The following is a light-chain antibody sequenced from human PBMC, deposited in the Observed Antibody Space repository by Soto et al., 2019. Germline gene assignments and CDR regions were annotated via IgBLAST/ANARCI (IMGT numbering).Light chain of an antibody. CDR2: ATS. CDR1: QGIRND. J-gene: IGKJ2*01. CDR3: QQYDTSPPMST. V-gene: IGKV3-20*01. Sequence: TQSPSSLSASVGDRVSLTSRASQGIRNDLAWYQQKPDQSPRLLIYATSTRAAGIPDRFSGSGSGTDFTLNISRLEPDDVAVYYCQQYDTSPPMSTCGQGTKVDIK.